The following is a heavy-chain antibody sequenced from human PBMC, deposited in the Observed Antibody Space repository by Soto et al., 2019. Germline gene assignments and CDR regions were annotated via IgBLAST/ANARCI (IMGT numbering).Heavy chain of an antibody. CDR3: ARDRGGYGPPDV. J-gene: IGHJ6*02. D-gene: IGHD5-12*01. V-gene: IGHV3-11*06. CDR1: GFSFSDSY. CDR2: ISGSSGYT. Sequence: QVQLVESGGGLVKPGGSLRLSCAASGFSFSDSYMSWVRQAPGKGLEWVADISGSSGYTGYADSVKGRFTISRDNAKNSMYLQMTSQRVADTAVYSCARDRGGYGPPDVWGQGTTVTVSS.